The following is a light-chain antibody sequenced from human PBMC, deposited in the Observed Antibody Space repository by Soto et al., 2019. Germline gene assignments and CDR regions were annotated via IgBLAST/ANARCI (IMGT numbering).Light chain of an antibody. CDR3: QEYGSAPPT. J-gene: IGKJ4*01. CDR1: QSVSKNF. CDR2: GAS. Sequence: EIVLTQXPGTMSLSAGERATLSCRASQSVSKNFFAWYQQKPGQAPRLLINGASSRATGIPDRFSGSGSGTHFSLTVDRVDTGDVAVYCCQEYGSAPPTFGGGTKVAIK. V-gene: IGKV3-20*01.